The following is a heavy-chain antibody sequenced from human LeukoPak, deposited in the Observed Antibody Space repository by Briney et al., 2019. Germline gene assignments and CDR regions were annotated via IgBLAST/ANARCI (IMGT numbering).Heavy chain of an antibody. CDR3: ARGRTSRGVIFRDY. V-gene: IGHV1-8*02. J-gene: IGHJ4*02. Sequence: GASVKVSCKASGYTFTSYDINWVRQATGQGLEWMGWMNPNSGNTGYAQKFQGRVTMTRNTSISTAYMELSSLRSEDTAVYYCARGRTSRGVIFRDYWGQGTLVTASS. CDR1: GYTFTSYD. CDR2: MNPNSGNT. D-gene: IGHD3-10*01.